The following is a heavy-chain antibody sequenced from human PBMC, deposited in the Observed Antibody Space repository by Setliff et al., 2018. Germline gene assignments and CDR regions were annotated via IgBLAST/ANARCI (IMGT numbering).Heavy chain of an antibody. J-gene: IGHJ6*02. CDR2: VCCGGST. CDR1: GGSISSSNYY. CDR3: ATLLANYGSGMDV. Sequence: SETLSLTCTVSGGSISSSNYYWGWIRQPPGKGLEWIGSVCCGGSTYYNPSLKSRVTISVDTSKNQFSLKVNSVTAADTAVYYCATLLANYGSGMDVWGQGTTVTVSS. D-gene: IGHD3-10*01. V-gene: IGHV4-39*07.